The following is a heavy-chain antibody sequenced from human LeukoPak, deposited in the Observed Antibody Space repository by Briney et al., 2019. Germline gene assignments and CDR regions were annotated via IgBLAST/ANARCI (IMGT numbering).Heavy chain of an antibody. CDR1: GGSFSSSDYY. CDR2: IYYSGTT. CDR3: AKLVQLYFTNTHDY. V-gene: IGHV4-39*01. D-gene: IGHD1-1*01. Sequence: SETLSLTCTVSGGSFSSSDYYWGWIRQPPGKGLEWIGSIYYSGTTYYNPSLKSRVTISVDTSKNQFSLKLNSVTAADTAVYFCAKLVQLYFTNTHDYWGQGTLVTVSS. J-gene: IGHJ4*02.